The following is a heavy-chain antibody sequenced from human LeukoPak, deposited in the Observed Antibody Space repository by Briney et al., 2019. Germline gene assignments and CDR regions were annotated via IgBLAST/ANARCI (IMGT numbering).Heavy chain of an antibody. CDR2: ISAYNGNT. CDR1: GYTFTSYG. CDR3: ARDLLPAHSGYSYGADAFDI. D-gene: IGHD5-18*01. J-gene: IGHJ3*02. Sequence: ASVKVSCKASGYTFTSYGISWVRQAPGQGLEWMGWISAYNGNTNYAQKLQGRVTMTTDTSTSTAYMELRSLRSDDTAVYYCARDLLPAHSGYSYGADAFDIWGQGTMVTVSS. V-gene: IGHV1-18*01.